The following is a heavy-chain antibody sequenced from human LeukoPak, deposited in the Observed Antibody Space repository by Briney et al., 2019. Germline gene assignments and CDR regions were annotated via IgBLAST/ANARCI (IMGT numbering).Heavy chain of an antibody. Sequence: SETLSLTCTVSASGDSVSSYHWSWLRQPPGKGLEWIGYISSSGSTSYNTSLKSRVTISVDTSKNQFSLKLSSVTAADTAVYYCARVGRGDHTWGSYYCDHWGQGTLVSVSS. V-gene: IGHV4-59*02. D-gene: IGHD3-16*01. CDR2: ISSSGST. CDR1: ASGDSVSSYH. CDR3: ARVGRGDHTWGSYYCDH. J-gene: IGHJ4*02.